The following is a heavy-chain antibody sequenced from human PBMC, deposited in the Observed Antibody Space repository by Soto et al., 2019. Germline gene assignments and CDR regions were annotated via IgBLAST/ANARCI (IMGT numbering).Heavy chain of an antibody. D-gene: IGHD1-26*01. CDR3: ARGLITGSQYSGGWYYFDS. CDR1: GYTFNSYA. J-gene: IGHJ4*02. CDR2: INAGNGNT. V-gene: IGHV1-3*01. Sequence: ASVKVSCKASGYTFNSYAMHWVRQAPGQRLEWMGWINAGNGNTKYSQKFRGRVTITRDTSASTAYMELSSLRSEDAAVYYCARGLITGSQYSGGWYYFDSWGQGTQVTVSS.